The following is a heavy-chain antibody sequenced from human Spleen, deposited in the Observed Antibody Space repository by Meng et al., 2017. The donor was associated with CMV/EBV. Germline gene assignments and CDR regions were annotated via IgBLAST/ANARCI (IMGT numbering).Heavy chain of an antibody. CDR3: AGEPWEWYVGYGLDV. CDR1: GFSFSSHA. Sequence: GESLKISCVASGFSFSSHAMTWVRQAPGKGLEWVATIGGSYTPYYADSVKGRSTVSRDNSKNTVHLQMNSLRVEDTATYYCAGEPWEWYVGYGLDVWGQGTAVTVSS. J-gene: IGHJ6*02. CDR2: IGGSYTP. V-gene: IGHV3-23*01. D-gene: IGHD3-3*01.